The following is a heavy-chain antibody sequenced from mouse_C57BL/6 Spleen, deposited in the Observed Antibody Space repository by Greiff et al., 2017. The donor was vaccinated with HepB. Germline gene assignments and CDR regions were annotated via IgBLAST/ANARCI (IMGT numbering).Heavy chain of an antibody. CDR2: IYPRSGNT. D-gene: IGHD1-1*01. V-gene: IGHV1-81*01. Sequence: QVQLQQSGAELARPGASVKLSCKASGYTFTSYGISWVKQRTGQGLEWIGEIYPRSGNTYYNEKFKGKATLTADKSSSTAYMELRSLTSEDSAVYFCARGIYGSSLYYFDYWGQGTTLTVSS. CDR3: ARGIYGSSLYYFDY. CDR1: GYTFTSYG. J-gene: IGHJ2*01.